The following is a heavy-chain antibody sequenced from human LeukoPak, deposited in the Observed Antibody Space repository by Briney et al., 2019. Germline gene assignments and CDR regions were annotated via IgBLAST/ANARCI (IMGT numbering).Heavy chain of an antibody. CDR2: IYYSGST. CDR1: GGSISGGGYY. V-gene: IGHV4-31*03. Sequence: PSETLSLTCTVPGGSISGGGYYWSWRRQHPGKGLEWIGYIYYSGSTYYNPSLKSRVTISVDTSKNQFSLKLSSVTAADTAVYYCAVDSSGYLGAFDIWGQGTMVTVSS. CDR3: AVDSSGYLGAFDI. D-gene: IGHD3-22*01. J-gene: IGHJ3*02.